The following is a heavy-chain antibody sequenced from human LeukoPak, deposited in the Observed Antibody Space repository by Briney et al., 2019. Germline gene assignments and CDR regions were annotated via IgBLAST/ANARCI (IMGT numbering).Heavy chain of an antibody. J-gene: IGHJ5*02. V-gene: IGHV4-34*01. CDR1: GGSFSGYY. CDR3: ARGTPRGGHYYGSGSYWWFDP. Sequence: SETLSLTCAVYGGSFSGYYWSWIRQPPGKGLEWIGEINHSGSTNYNPSLKSQVTISVDTSKNQFSLKLSSVTAADTAVYYCARGTPRGGHYYGSGSYWWFDPWGQGTLVTVSS. CDR2: INHSGST. D-gene: IGHD3-10*01.